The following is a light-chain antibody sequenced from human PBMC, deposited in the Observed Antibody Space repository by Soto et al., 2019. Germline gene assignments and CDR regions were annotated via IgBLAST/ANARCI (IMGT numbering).Light chain of an antibody. CDR1: QSVSSN. Sequence: EIVMTQPPATLSVSPWKRATLSCRASQSVSSNLARYQQKPGQAPRLLIYGASTRATGIPARFSGSGSGTELTLTISRLQSEDYAVYYCHQYNNWPPWTFGRGTKVDIK. CDR3: HQYNNWPPWT. V-gene: IGKV3-15*01. J-gene: IGKJ1*01. CDR2: GAS.